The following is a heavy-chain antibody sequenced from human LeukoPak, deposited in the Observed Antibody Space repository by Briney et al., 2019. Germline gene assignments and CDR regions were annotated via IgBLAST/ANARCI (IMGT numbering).Heavy chain of an antibody. CDR2: INHSGST. V-gene: IGHV4-34*01. CDR3: ARARGRFFDY. J-gene: IGHJ4*02. CDR1: GGSFSGYY. Sequence: SESLSLTCAVYGGSFSGYYWSWLRQPPGKGLGWIGEINHSGSTNYNPSLKSRVTISVDTSKNQFSLKLSSVTAADTAVYYCARARGRFFDYWGQGTLVTVSS.